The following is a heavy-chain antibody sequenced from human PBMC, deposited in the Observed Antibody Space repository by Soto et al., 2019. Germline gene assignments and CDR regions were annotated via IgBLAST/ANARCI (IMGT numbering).Heavy chain of an antibody. CDR3: ARDLDGSGNYYTDY. CDR2: ISPYNRNT. D-gene: IGHD3-10*01. J-gene: IGHJ4*02. V-gene: IGHV1-18*01. CDR1: GYTFSRIG. Sequence: QVQLVQSGAEVKKPGASVKVSCKASGYTFSRIGISWVRQAPGQGLEWMGWISPYNRNTYYAQRLQGRVTMTTDTSTSTAYMELRSLRSDDTAVYYCARDLDGSGNYYTDYWGQGTLVTVSS.